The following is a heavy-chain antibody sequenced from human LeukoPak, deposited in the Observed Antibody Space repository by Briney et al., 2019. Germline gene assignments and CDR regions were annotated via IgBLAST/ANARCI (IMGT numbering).Heavy chain of an antibody. CDR2: INPNNGGT. V-gene: IGHV1-2*02. CDR1: GYTFTGYY. J-gene: IGHJ4*02. CDR3: ARDEYTGYETFDY. Sequence: PGASVKVSCKASGYTFTGYYIHWVRQAPGQGLEWMGWINPNNGGTSYAQKFQGRVTMTRDTSISTAYMELNRLTSDDTAVYYCARDEYTGYETFDYWGQGTPVTVSS. D-gene: IGHD5-12*01.